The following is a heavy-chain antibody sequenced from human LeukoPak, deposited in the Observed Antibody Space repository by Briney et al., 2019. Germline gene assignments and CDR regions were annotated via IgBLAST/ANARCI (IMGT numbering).Heavy chain of an antibody. CDR2: IYTSGST. CDR1: GGSISSGSYY. Sequence: SETLSLTCTVSGGSISSGSYYWSWIRQPAGKGLEWIGRIYTSGSTNYNPSLKSRVTISVDTSKNQFSLKLSSVTAADTAVYYCARDLGITMVRGVIVGGPNWFDPWGQGTLVTVSS. CDR3: ARDLGITMVRGVIVGGPNWFDP. J-gene: IGHJ5*02. V-gene: IGHV4-61*02. D-gene: IGHD3-10*01.